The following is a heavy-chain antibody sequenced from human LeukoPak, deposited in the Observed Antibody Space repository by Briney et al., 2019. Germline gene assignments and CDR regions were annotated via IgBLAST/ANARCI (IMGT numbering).Heavy chain of an antibody. CDR1: GYTFTGYY. D-gene: IGHD2-8*01. J-gene: IGHJ3*02. CDR3: ARDTVPHSNIVLMVYAGVAFDI. Sequence: ASVKVSCKASGYTFTGYYMHWVRQAPGQGLEWMGWINPNSGGTNYAQKFQGRVTMTRDTSISTAYMELSRLRSDDMAVYYRARDTVPHSNIVLMVYAGVAFDIWGQGTMVTVSS. CDR2: INPNSGGT. V-gene: IGHV1-2*02.